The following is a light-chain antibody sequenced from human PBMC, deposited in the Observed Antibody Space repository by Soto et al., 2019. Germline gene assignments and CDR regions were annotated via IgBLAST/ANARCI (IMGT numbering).Light chain of an antibody. CDR1: QGVSSY. CDR2: GAS. Sequence: EIVLTQSPATLSLSPGERATLSCRASQGVSSYLAWYQQKPGQAPRLLIYGASTRATGIPARFSGSGSGTEFTLTISSLQSEDFAVYYCQQYNNWPETFGQGTKVDIK. V-gene: IGKV3-15*01. J-gene: IGKJ1*01. CDR3: QQYNNWPET.